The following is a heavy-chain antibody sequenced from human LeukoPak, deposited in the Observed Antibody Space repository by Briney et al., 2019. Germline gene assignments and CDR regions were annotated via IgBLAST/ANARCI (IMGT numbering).Heavy chain of an antibody. CDR2: ISWKSGGI. Sequence: GGSLRLSCAASGFTFSNYWMHWVRQAPGKGLEWVSGISWKSGGIGYADSVKGRFTISRDNAKNSLYLQMNSLRAEDTALYYCAKDMDDSSGYYYFDYWGQGALVTVSS. CDR1: GFTFSNYW. D-gene: IGHD3-22*01. V-gene: IGHV3-9*01. J-gene: IGHJ4*02. CDR3: AKDMDDSSGYYYFDY.